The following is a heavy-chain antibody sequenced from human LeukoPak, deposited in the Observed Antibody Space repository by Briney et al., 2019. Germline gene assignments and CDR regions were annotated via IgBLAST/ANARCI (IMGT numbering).Heavy chain of an antibody. CDR2: ISYDGSNK. CDR3: ARDPNPVVYYGSGRAFDI. J-gene: IGHJ3*02. CDR1: GFTFSSYA. V-gene: IGHV3-30-3*01. Sequence: PVRSLRLSCAASGFTFSSYAMHWVRQAPGKGLEWVAVISYDGSNKYYADSVKGRFTISRDNSKNTLYLQMNSLRAEDTAVYYCARDPNPVVYYGSGRAFDIWGQGTMVTVSS. D-gene: IGHD3-10*01.